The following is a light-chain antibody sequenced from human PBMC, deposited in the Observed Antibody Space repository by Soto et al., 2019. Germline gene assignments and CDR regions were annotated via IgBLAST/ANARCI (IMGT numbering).Light chain of an antibody. J-gene: IGKJ1*01. CDR1: QSVSSS. CDR2: DAS. Sequence: EIVLTQTPGTLSLSPGERATLSCRAIQSVSSSLAWYQQKPGQAPRLLMFDASNRATGIPARFGGSVSGTDSTLTISSLEPEDFAVYYCQLRYNWPPTWTFGQGTKVDIK. CDR3: QLRYNWPPTWT. V-gene: IGKV3-11*01.